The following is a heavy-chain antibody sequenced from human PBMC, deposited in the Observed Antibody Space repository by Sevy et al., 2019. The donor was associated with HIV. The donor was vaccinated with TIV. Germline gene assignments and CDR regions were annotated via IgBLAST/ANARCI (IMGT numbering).Heavy chain of an antibody. CDR2: IIGDGSIT. CDR1: GIPFHENW. CDR3: ARDQRYAFDI. J-gene: IGHJ3*02. Sequence: GGSLRLSCAASGIPFHENWIHWVRQAPGKGLVWVSRIIGDGSITTYADSVKGRFTISRDNAKNTVYLQMNSLRAEDTAVYYCARDQRYAFDIWGQGTMVTVSS. D-gene: IGHD1-1*01. V-gene: IGHV3-74*01.